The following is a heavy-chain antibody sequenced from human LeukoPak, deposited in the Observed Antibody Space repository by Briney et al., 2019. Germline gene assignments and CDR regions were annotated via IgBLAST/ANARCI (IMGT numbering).Heavy chain of an antibody. CDR1: GFTFSXXX. CDR2: IXSXXSIT. D-gene: IGHD5-12*01. Sequence: PGGSLRLSCAXSGFTFSXXXXXXXXXAXGXXXXXXXRIXSXXSITNYAXXXKXRXXISXXXXKKPLYLQMXSLRAEDTAVYYCARVRATFSPHFDNWGQGTLVTVSS. CDR3: ARVRATFSPHFDN. V-gene: IGHV3-74*01. J-gene: IGHJ4*02.